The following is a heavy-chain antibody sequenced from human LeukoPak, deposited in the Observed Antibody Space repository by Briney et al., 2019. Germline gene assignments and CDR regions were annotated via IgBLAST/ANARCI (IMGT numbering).Heavy chain of an antibody. J-gene: IGHJ4*02. V-gene: IGHV4-4*07. Sequence: SETLSLTCSASGGSINSYWWSWIRQPAGKGLEFIGRIYTTGMTNYNPSLKSRVSMSVDTSKNQFSLGLRSVTAADTAVYFCARAGYTISSYRFDYWGQGALVTVSS. CDR1: GGSINSYW. CDR2: IYTTGMT. CDR3: ARAGYTISSYRFDY. D-gene: IGHD3-16*02.